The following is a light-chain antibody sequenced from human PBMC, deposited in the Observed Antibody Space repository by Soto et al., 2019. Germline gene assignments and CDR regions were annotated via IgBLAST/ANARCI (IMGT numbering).Light chain of an antibody. CDR1: QGVTTN. Sequence: EIVMTQSPATLSVSPGERATLSCRAGQGVTTNFAWYQQKSGQSPRLLIYDVSIRATGVPDRFSGTGYETDFTLTISGLRSEDSAVYFCQQYNNWPFSFGQGTRVEIK. CDR3: QQYNNWPFS. CDR2: DVS. J-gene: IGKJ5*01. V-gene: IGKV3-15*01.